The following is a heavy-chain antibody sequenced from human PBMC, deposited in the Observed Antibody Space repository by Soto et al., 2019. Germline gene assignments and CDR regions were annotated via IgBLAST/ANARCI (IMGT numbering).Heavy chain of an antibody. CDR2: ISFDGSDK. D-gene: IGHD2-2*01. J-gene: IGHJ3*02. Sequence: QVQLVESGGGVVQPGRSLRLSCAASGFTLRNYGMNWVRQAPGKGLEWVASISFDGSDKYSADSVKGRFTISRDISKNTLFQQMNRLRAEDTAVYYCAKHLTSYAPEAFDIWGQGTMVTVSS. V-gene: IGHV3-30*18. CDR3: AKHLTSYAPEAFDI. CDR1: GFTLRNYG.